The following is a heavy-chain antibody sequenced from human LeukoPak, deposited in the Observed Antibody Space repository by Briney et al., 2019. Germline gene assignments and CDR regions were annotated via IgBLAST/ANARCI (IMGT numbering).Heavy chain of an antibody. V-gene: IGHV4-39*07. CDR2: IYYGGST. J-gene: IGHJ3*02. CDR1: GGSISGSDHY. D-gene: IGHD6-19*01. Sequence: PSETLSLTCTVSGGSISGSDHYWGWIRQPPGKGLEWIGSIYYGGSTYYNPSLRSRVTISVDTSKSQFSLKLSSVTAADTAVYYCASSSAFGAFDIWGQGTMVTVSS. CDR3: ASSSAFGAFDI.